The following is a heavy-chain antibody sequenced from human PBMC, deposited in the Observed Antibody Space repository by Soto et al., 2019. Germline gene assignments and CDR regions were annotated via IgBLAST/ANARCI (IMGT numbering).Heavy chain of an antibody. V-gene: IGHV4-39*01. D-gene: IGHD5-12*01. CDR2: IYYSGST. CDR1: GGSISSSSYY. CDR3: ARHISGYDTRSYYYGMDV. Sequence: SETLSLTCTVSGGSISSSSYYWGWIRQPPGKGLEWIGSIYYSGSTYYNPSLKSRVTISVDTSKNQFSLKLSSVTAADTAVYYCARHISGYDTRSYYYGMDVWGQGTTVTVS. J-gene: IGHJ6*02.